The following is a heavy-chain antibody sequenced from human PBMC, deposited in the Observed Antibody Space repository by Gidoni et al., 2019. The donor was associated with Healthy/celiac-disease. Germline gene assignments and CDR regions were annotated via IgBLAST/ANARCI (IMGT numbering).Heavy chain of an antibody. J-gene: IGHJ3*02. CDR1: GFTLSSYG. CDR3: AKAGITGTNPTRGAFDI. D-gene: IGHD1-7*01. Sequence: QVQLVESGGGVVQPGRSLRLSCAASGFTLSSYGMHWVRQAPGKGLEWVAVISKDGSKKYYADSVKGRFTISRDNSKNTLYLQMNSLRAEDTAVYYCAKAGITGTNPTRGAFDIWGQGTMVTVSS. V-gene: IGHV3-30*18. CDR2: ISKDGSKK.